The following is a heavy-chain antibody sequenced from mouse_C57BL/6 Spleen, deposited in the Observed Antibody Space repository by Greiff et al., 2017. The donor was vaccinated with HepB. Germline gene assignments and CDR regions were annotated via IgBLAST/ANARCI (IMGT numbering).Heavy chain of an antibody. CDR2: IYPGNSDT. V-gene: IGHV1-5*01. CDR1: GYTFTSYW. D-gene: IGHD2-2*01. J-gene: IGHJ4*01. Sequence: EVKVVESGTVLARPGASVKMSCKTSGYTFTSYWMHWVKQRPGQGLEWIGAIYPGNSDTSYNQKFKGKAKLTAVTSASTAYMELSSLTNEDSAVYYCTREGMVTTPYAMDYWGQGTSVTVSS. CDR3: TREGMVTTPYAMDY.